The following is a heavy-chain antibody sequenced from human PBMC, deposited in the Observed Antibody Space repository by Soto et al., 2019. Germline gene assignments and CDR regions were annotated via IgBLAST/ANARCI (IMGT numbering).Heavy chain of an antibody. Sequence: QVQLVESGGGVVQPGRSLRLSCAASGFTFSSYAMHWVRQAPGKGLEWVAVISYDGSNKYYADSVKGRVTISRDNFKNSLYLQMNSLRAEDTAVYYCARDEIRFSWAYGMDVWGQGTTVTVSS. D-gene: IGHD3-3*01. CDR1: GFTFSSYA. V-gene: IGHV3-30-3*01. J-gene: IGHJ6*02. CDR2: ISYDGSNK. CDR3: ARDEIRFSWAYGMDV.